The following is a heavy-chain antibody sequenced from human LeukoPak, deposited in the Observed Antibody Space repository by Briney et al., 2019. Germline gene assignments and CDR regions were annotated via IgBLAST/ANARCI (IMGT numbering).Heavy chain of an antibody. Sequence: PGGSLRLSCAASGFGFRSSSMNWVRQAPGKGLEWVSDTSGSGDSTHYADSVKGRFTISRDNSKNTLYLQLNSLRAEDTAVYYCAREAVDYWGQGTLVTVSS. V-gene: IGHV3-23*01. D-gene: IGHD6-19*01. CDR3: AREAVDY. CDR2: TSGSGDST. J-gene: IGHJ4*02. CDR1: GFGFRSSS.